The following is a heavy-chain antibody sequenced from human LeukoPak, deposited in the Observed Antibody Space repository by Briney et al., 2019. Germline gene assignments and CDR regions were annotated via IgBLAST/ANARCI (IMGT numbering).Heavy chain of an antibody. V-gene: IGHV3-23*01. CDR3: AKFGNTLTGYSQFDY. CDR1: GFTFSRYW. Sequence: GGSLRLSCAASGFTFSRYWMSWVRQAPGKGLEWVSTISASGGSTYYADSVKGRFTISRDNSKNTLYLQMNSLRAEDTAVCYCAKFGNTLTGYSQFDYWGQGTLATVSS. CDR2: ISASGGST. J-gene: IGHJ4*02. D-gene: IGHD3-9*01.